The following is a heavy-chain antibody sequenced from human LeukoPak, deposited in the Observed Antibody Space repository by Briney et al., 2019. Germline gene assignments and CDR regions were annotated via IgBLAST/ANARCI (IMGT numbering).Heavy chain of an antibody. Sequence: ASVKLSCKASGYSFTGYYMHLMRRAPGQGHEWMGWINLNSGGTNYAQKFQGRVAMTRDTSISTAYMELSRLRSEDTAVYYCASWGGGNADVAVFDYWGQGTLVTVSS. J-gene: IGHJ4*02. D-gene: IGHD3-16*01. CDR3: ASWGGGNADVAVFDY. CDR2: INLNSGGT. V-gene: IGHV1-2*02. CDR1: GYSFTGYY.